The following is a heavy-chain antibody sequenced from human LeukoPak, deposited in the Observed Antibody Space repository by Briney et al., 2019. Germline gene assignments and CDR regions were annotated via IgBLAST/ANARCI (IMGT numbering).Heavy chain of an antibody. D-gene: IGHD2-21*02. J-gene: IGHJ5*02. CDR1: GFTFSSYW. Sequence: GGSLRLSCAASGFTFSSYWMSWVRQAPGKGLERVANIKQDGSEKYYVDSVKGRFTISRDNATNSLYLRMNSLRAEYTAVYYCARERVWRYCGGDSCGWFDPWGQGTLVTVSS. CDR2: IKQDGSEK. V-gene: IGHV3-7*03. CDR3: ARERVWRYCGGDSCGWFDP.